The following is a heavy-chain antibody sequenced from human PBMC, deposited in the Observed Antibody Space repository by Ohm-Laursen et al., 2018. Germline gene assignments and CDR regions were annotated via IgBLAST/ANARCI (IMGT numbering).Heavy chain of an antibody. CDR2: MNPNSGNT. CDR3: ARRSGRTRPVVDFDY. D-gene: IGHD2-15*01. Sequence: ASVKASCQASAYTFTSYDINWARQATGHGLEWMGWMNPNSGNTGYAQKFQGRVTMTRNTSISTAYMELSSLRSEDTAVYYCARRSGRTRPVVDFDYWGQGTLVTVSS. CDR1: AYTFTSYD. J-gene: IGHJ4*02. V-gene: IGHV1-8*01.